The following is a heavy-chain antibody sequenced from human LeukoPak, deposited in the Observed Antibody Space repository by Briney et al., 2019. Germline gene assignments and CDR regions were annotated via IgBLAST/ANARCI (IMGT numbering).Heavy chain of an antibody. D-gene: IGHD3-3*01. J-gene: IGHJ4*02. CDR3: ASSIYDFWSGYFDY. CDR1: GFTFDDYA. CDR2: INWNSDSI. V-gene: IGHV3-9*01. Sequence: PGGSLRLSCAVSGFTFDDYAMHWVRQVPGKGLEWVSGINWNSDSIGYADSVKGRFTTSRDNAKNSLYLQMNSLRAEDTAVYYCASSIYDFWSGYFDYWGQGTLVTVSS.